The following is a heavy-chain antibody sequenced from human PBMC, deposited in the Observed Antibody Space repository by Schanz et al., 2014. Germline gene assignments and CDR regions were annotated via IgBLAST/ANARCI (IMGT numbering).Heavy chain of an antibody. CDR2: IWYDENNK. Sequence: QAQLMESGGGVVQPGTSLILSCSVSGFSLNTYGIHWFRQPAGKGLEWVAVIWYDENNKYYADSVKGRFTMSRDISKNTLYLQMSSLRAEDTAIYYCAKLSSSGRLAGYFDYWGQGTLVTVSS. CDR1: GFSLNTYG. CDR3: AKLSSSGRLAGYFDY. V-gene: IGHV3-33*06. D-gene: IGHD6-19*01. J-gene: IGHJ4*02.